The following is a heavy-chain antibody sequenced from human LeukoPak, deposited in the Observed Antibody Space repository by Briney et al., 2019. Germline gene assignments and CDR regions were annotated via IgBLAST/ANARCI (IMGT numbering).Heavy chain of an antibody. V-gene: IGHV1-3*01. D-gene: IGHD2-2*01. CDR3: ARSCSSTSCYCWFDP. CDR1: GYTFTSYA. J-gene: IGHJ5*02. Sequence: ASVKVSCKASGYTFTSYAMHWVRQDPGQRLEWMGWINAGNGNTKYSQKFQGRVTITRDTSASTAYMELSSLRSEDTAVYYCARSCSSTSCYCWFDPWGQGTLVTVSS. CDR2: INAGNGNT.